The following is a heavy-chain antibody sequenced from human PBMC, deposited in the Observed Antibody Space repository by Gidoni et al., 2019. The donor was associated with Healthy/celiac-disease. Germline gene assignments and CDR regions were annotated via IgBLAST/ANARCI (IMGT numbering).Heavy chain of an antibody. CDR1: GCPISSYY. CDR2: IYTSGST. CDR3: AGGDSGSLLATFDY. V-gene: IGHV4-4*07. Sequence: QVQLPASGPGLVQPSETLSLTCPVPGCPISSYYWSWIRQPAGKGLEWIGRIYTSGSTNSNPSLKSRVTRSVDTSKNQFSLKLSSVTAADTAVYYGAGGDSGSLLATFDYWGQGTLVTVSS. J-gene: IGHJ4*02. D-gene: IGHD2-15*01.